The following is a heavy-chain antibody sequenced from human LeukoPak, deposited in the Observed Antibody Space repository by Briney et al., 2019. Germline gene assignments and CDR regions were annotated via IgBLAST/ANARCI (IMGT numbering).Heavy chain of an antibody. V-gene: IGHV3-53*01. J-gene: IGHJ4*02. CDR3: ARDLSSGWYYFDY. Sequence: GGSLRLSCAASGFTVSSNYMSWVRQAPGKGLEWVSVIYSGGSTYYADSVKGRFTISRDNSKNTLYLQMNSLRAEDTAVYYCARDLSSGWYYFDYWGQGTLVTVSS. CDR1: GFTVSSNY. D-gene: IGHD6-19*01. CDR2: IYSGGST.